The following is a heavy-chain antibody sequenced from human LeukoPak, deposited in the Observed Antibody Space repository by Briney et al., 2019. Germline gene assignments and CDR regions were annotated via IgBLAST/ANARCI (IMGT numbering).Heavy chain of an antibody. D-gene: IGHD3-9*01. V-gene: IGHV4-4*07. CDR2: IYISGTT. CDR1: GGSISSYY. Sequence: TSETLSLTCTASGGSISSYYWSWVRQTAGKGLEWIGRIYISGTTNYNPSLKSRVTMSLDTSKNQLSLRLTSVTAADTAVYYCARDEARTGYIHYWGQGTLITVSS. CDR3: ARDEARTGYIHY. J-gene: IGHJ4*02.